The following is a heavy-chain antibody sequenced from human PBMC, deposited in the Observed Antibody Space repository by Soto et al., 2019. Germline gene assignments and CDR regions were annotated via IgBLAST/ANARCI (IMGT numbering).Heavy chain of an antibody. V-gene: IGHV4-30-2*01. CDR2: IYHSGST. Sequence: SETLSLSCAVSGGSISSGGYSWSWIRQPPGKGLEWIGYIYHSGSTYYNPSLKSRVTISVDRSKNQFSLKLSSVTAADTAVYYCAREKSAPYNWFDPWGQGTLVTVS. CDR3: AREKSAPYNWFDP. J-gene: IGHJ5*02. CDR1: GGSISSGGYS.